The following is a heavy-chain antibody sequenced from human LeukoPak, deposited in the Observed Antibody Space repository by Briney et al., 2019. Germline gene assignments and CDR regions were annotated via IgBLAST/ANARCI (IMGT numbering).Heavy chain of an antibody. J-gene: IGHJ6*03. CDR2: IIPIFGTA. V-gene: IGHV1-69*13. CDR1: GGTFSSYA. CDR3: ARDSPYYDFWSGSAPSSYYYYMDV. Sequence: RASVKVSCXASGGTFSSYAISWVRLARGQGLEWMGGIIPIFGTANYAQKFQGRVTITADESTSTAYMELSSLRSEDTAVYYCARDSPYYDFWSGSAPSSYYYYMDVWGKGTTVTVSS. D-gene: IGHD3-3*01.